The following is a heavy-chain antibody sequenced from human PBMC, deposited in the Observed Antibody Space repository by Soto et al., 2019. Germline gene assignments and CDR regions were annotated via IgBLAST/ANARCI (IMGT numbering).Heavy chain of an antibody. V-gene: IGHV3-23*01. D-gene: IGHD1-20*01. J-gene: IGHJ4*02. CDR1: GFTLRNYA. CDR3: AKAKNDYNWDNRPPFDY. CDR2: ISANDVGT. Sequence: GGSLRLSCEASGFTLRNYAMTWVRQAPGKGLEWVSLISANDVGTYYAESVKTRFTSSTDQSRNTVYLQMDSLRADDTAIYYCAKAKNDYNWDNRPPFDYWGQGTLVTVSS.